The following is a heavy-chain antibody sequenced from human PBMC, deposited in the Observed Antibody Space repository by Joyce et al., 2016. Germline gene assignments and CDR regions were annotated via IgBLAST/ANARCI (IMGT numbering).Heavy chain of an antibody. CDR1: GITFSTQSTHW. CDR3: ARRNMGIKSRPDLDYGMDV. CDR2: IHPGDSSV. Sequence: EVQLVQSGAEVKKPGESLKISCKVSGITFSTQSTHWIAWVRQMPGKGLECMGVIHPGDSSVMYSPSFQGQATFSADKSTGIVYLNWGSLKASDTAIYYCARRNMGIKSRPDLDYGMDVWGQGTTVIVSS. D-gene: IGHD6-6*01. V-gene: IGHV5-51*01. J-gene: IGHJ6*02.